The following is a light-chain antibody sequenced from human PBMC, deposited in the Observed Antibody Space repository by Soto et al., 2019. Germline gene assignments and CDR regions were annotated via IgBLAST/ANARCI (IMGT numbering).Light chain of an antibody. CDR1: QGISSA. J-gene: IGKJ1*01. CDR2: DAS. CDR3: QQFNSYPRT. Sequence: AIQLTQSPSSLSASVGDRVTITCRASQGISSALAWYQQQPGKAPKLLIYDASSLESGVPSRFSGSGSGTDFTLTIISLQPDDFATYYCQQFNSYPRTFGNGTKVEIK. V-gene: IGKV1-13*02.